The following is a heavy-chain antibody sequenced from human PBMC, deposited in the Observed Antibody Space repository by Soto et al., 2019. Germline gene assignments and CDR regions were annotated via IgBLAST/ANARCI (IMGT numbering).Heavy chain of an antibody. D-gene: IGHD6-13*01. CDR3: ASCGWGSSWYEGGSRIDY. V-gene: IGHV3-13*01. Sequence: EVQLVESGGGLVQPGGSLRLSCAASGFTSSSYDMHWVRQVAGKGLEWVSAIGVAGDTYYPDSVKGRFTISRENAKNPLYLQMNSLRAEDTAVYYCASCGWGSSWYEGGSRIDYWGQGTLVTVSS. CDR1: GFTSSSYD. J-gene: IGHJ4*02. CDR2: IGVAGDT.